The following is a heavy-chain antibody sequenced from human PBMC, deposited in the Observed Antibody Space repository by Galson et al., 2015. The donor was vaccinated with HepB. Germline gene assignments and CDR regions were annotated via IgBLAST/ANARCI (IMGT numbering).Heavy chain of an antibody. CDR1: RFAFDQYG. CDR2: VNYNGANT. V-gene: IGHV3-23*01. CDR3: AKDTGYFDY. D-gene: IGHD3-10*01. Sequence: SLRLSCAASRFAFDQYGMSWIRQAPGKGLEWISTVNYNGANTHYADFLEGRFTVSRDNSKSTLYLEMNSLRVEDTAIYYCAKDTGYFDYWGPGVLVTVTS. J-gene: IGHJ4*02.